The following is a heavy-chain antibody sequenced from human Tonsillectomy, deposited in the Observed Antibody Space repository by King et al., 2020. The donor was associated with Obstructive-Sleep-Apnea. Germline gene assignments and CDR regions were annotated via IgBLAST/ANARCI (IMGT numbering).Heavy chain of an antibody. Sequence: LQLQESGPGLVKPSETLSLTCTVSGGSISSSSYYWGWIRQPPGKGLEWIGSIYYSGSTYYNPSLKSRVTISVDTAKKQFSLKLSSVTAADTAVYYCASSAYYDFWSGYYKAYWYFDLWGRGTLVTVSS. CDR1: GGSISSSSYY. J-gene: IGHJ2*01. V-gene: IGHV4-39*07. CDR2: IYYSGST. CDR3: ASSAYYDFWSGYYKAYWYFDL. D-gene: IGHD3-3*01.